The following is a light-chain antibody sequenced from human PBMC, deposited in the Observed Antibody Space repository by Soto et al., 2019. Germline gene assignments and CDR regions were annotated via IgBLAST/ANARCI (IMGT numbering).Light chain of an antibody. J-gene: IGKJ5*01. CDR1: QGISSY. CDR3: QQLNTFPVT. CDR2: ASS. Sequence: DIQLTQSPSFLSASVGDRVTITCRASQGISSYLAWYQQTPGKAPKLLIYASSTLQSGVPSRFSGSGSGTEFTLTTSSLQPEDFATYYCQQLNTFPVTFGQGTRLAI. V-gene: IGKV1-9*01.